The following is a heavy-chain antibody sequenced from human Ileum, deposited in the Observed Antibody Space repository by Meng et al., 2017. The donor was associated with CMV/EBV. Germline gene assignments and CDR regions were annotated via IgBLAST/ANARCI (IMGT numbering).Heavy chain of an antibody. CDR3: ARDRGIHGSYYYYGMDV. J-gene: IGHJ6*02. V-gene: IGHV3-30*04. CDR2: ISYDGSNK. D-gene: IGHD3-10*01. Sequence: FTCSSDGMNWVRQAPGQGREWVAVISYDGSNKYYADSVKGRFTISRDNSKNTLYLQMNSLRAEDTAVYYCARDRGIHGSYYYYGMDVWGQGTTVTVSS. CDR1: FTCSSDG.